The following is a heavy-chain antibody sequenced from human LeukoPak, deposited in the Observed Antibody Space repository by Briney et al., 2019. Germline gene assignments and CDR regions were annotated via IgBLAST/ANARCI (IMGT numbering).Heavy chain of an antibody. CDR2: IYYSGST. V-gene: IGHV4-59*01. CDR1: GGSISSYY. D-gene: IGHD5-18*01. CDR3: AGGYSYGSTYYYMDV. Sequence: SETLSLTCTVSGGSISSYYWSWIRQPPGKGLEWIGYIYYSGSTNYNPSLKSRVTISVDTSKNQFSLKLSSVTAADTAMYYCAGGYSYGSTYYYMDVWGKGTTVTISS. J-gene: IGHJ6*03.